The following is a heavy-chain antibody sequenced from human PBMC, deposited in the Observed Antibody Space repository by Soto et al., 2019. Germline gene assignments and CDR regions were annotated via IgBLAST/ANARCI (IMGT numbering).Heavy chain of an antibody. J-gene: IGHJ6*02. CDR3: ARDSSGWPYYYGMDV. V-gene: IGHV3-23*01. Sequence: GGSLRLSCAASGFTFSSYAMSWVRQAPGKGLEWVSAISGSGGSTYYADSVKGRFTISRDNSKNTLYLQMNSLRAEDTAVYYCARDSSGWPYYYGMDVWGQGTTVTVSS. D-gene: IGHD6-19*01. CDR2: ISGSGGST. CDR1: GFTFSSYA.